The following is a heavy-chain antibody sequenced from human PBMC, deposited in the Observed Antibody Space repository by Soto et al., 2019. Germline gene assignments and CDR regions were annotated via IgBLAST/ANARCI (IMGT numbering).Heavy chain of an antibody. Sequence: EASVKVSCKASGYTFNTYYLHWVRQAPGQALEWMGVIHPSGGGTTYAQKFLGRVTVTRDTSTSTVFMELSSLRSDDTAVYYCARGGHIAVVTASFDYWGQGTLVTVSS. CDR2: IHPSGGGT. V-gene: IGHV1-46*02. D-gene: IGHD2-21*02. CDR1: GYTFNTYY. J-gene: IGHJ4*02. CDR3: ARGGHIAVVTASFDY.